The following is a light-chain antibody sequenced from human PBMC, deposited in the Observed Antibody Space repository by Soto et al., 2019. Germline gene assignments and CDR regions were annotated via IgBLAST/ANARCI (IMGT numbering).Light chain of an antibody. V-gene: IGLV2-14*03. J-gene: IGLJ2*01. CDR1: TSDVGSYNH. Sequence: QPVLTQPASVSGSPGQSTIISCTGSTSDVGSYNHVSWYQQHPGRAPKLIIYDVSNRPSGVSNRFSGSKSANTASLTISGLQSEDEADYYCSSHASGSTLIFGGGTKLTVL. CDR3: SSHASGSTLI. CDR2: DVS.